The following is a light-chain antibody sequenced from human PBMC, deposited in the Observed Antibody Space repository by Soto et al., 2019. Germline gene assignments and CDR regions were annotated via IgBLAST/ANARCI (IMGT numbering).Light chain of an antibody. V-gene: IGKV1-9*01. CDR1: EDISGY. CDR2: AAS. CDR3: QQFKNYPIT. J-gene: IGKJ5*01. Sequence: IQLTQSPSSLSASVGDRVTFTCRASEDISGYLVWYQQKPGAAPKLLIYAASALHSGVPSRFSGSGSGTDFTLTISSLHPEDFAVYFCQQFKNYPITFGQGTRLQIK.